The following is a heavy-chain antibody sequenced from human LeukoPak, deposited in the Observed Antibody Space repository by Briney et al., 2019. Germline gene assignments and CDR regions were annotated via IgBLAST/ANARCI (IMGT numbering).Heavy chain of an antibody. D-gene: IGHD2-2*01. CDR1: GFTFNSYS. CDR2: ITSGSYI. J-gene: IGHJ5*02. Sequence: GGSLRLSCAVSGFTFNSYSMHWVRQAPGRGLEWVSSITSGSYIYYSDSVKGRFTISRDNAKNSLYLQMNSQRAEDTAVYYCARRGTHYCISTDCNPNWYDPWGQGTLVTVSS. V-gene: IGHV3-21*01. CDR3: ARRGTHYCISTDCNPNWYDP.